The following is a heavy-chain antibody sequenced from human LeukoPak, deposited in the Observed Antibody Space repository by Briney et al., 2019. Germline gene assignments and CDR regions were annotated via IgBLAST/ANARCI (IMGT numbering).Heavy chain of an antibody. D-gene: IGHD1-14*01. CDR1: GFTFSIYG. Sequence: GGSLRLSCAASGFTFSIYGMHWVRQAPGKGLEWVAVMSSDGREEDYADSVRGRFTISRDNSRDTLYLQMSSLRPEDAAVYYCRAATKNRGYYFDYWGQGTLATVSS. V-gene: IGHV3-30*03. CDR3: RAATKNRGYYFDY. J-gene: IGHJ4*02. CDR2: MSSDGREE.